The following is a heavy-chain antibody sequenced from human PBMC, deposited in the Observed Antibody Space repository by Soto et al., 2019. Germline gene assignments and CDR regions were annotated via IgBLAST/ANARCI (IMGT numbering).Heavy chain of an antibody. Sequence: QLQESGPGLVKPSETLSLTCTVSGASIITGNFYWAWIRQSPGTGLEWMGSICFGRATYFNPSLKSRLTISADTSTNQFSLNLNSVTAADTAVYYCARQPRHRVGSSISTLDIWGQGTVVTVSS. CDR1: GASIITGNFY. CDR2: ICFGRAT. V-gene: IGHV4-39*01. J-gene: IGHJ3*02. CDR3: ARQPRHRVGSSISTLDI. D-gene: IGHD1-26*01.